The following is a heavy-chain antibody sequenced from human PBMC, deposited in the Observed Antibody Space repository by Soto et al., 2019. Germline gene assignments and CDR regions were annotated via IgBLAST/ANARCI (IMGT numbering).Heavy chain of an antibody. CDR3: ARAWFGRHNWFDP. D-gene: IGHD3-10*01. Sequence: PSETLSLTCTVSGGSISIYYWSWIRQPPGKGLEWIGYIYYSGSTNYNPSLKSRVTISVDTSKNQFSLKLSSVTAADTAVYYCARAWFGRHNWFDPWGQGTLVTVSS. CDR2: IYYSGST. CDR1: GGSISIYY. J-gene: IGHJ5*02. V-gene: IGHV4-59*01.